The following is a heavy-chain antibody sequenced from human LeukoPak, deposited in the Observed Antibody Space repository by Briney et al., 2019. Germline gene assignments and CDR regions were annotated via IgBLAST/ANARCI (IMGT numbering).Heavy chain of an antibody. CDR2: INHSGST. D-gene: IGHD2-2*01. V-gene: IGHV4-34*01. CDR1: GGSFSGYY. Sequence: SETLSLTCAVYGGSFSGYYWSWIRQPPGKGLEWIGEINHSGSTNYNPSLKSRVTISVDTSKNQFSLKLSSVTAADTAVYYCARGSDIVVVPAATAGMDVWGQGTTVTVSS. CDR3: ARGSDIVVVPAATAGMDV. J-gene: IGHJ6*02.